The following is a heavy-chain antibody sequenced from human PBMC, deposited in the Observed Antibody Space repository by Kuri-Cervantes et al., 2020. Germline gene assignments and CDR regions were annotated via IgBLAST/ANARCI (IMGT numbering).Heavy chain of an antibody. J-gene: IGHJ4*02. Sequence: ASVNVSCKASGYTFSDYYIHWVRQAPGQGLEWLGWINHKTGGTNYAQEFKDWVTMTSDTSISTAYMELSSLKSDDTAVYYCARSLAYYNTIDFWGQGTLVTVSS. CDR2: INHKTGGT. V-gene: IGHV1-2*04. CDR3: ARSLAYYNTIDF. D-gene: IGHD3-9*01. CDR1: GYTFSDYY.